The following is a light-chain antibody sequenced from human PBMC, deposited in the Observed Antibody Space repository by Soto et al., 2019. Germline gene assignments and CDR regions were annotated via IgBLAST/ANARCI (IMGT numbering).Light chain of an antibody. V-gene: IGKV3-15*01. J-gene: IGKJ5*01. CDR3: KQYKNWHL. CDR2: GAS. CDR1: HSVNSH. Sequence: MMMTQSPATLSVSPGERVTLSCRTSHSVNSHVAWYQQKPGQAPRLLLYGASTRATGIPVRFSGSGFGTEFTLTISSLQSEDFAVYYCKQYKNWHLFGQGTDGRL.